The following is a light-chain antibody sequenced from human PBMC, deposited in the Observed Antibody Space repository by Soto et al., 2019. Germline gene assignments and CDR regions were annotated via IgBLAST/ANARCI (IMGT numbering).Light chain of an antibody. Sequence: ETVLTQSPATLSLSPGERATLSCRASQSFSSYLAWYQQKPGQAPRLLIYDASNRATGIPARFSGSGSGTDFTLTISSLEPEDFAVYYCQQRSNWPPITFGQGTRLEIK. J-gene: IGKJ5*01. CDR1: QSFSSY. V-gene: IGKV3-11*01. CDR2: DAS. CDR3: QQRSNWPPIT.